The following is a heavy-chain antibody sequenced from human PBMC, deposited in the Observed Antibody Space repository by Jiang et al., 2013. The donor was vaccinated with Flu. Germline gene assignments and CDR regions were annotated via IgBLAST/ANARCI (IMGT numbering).Heavy chain of an antibody. J-gene: IGHJ6*02. Sequence: VQLLESGGGVVQPGRSLRLSCAASGFTFSSYGMHWVRQAPGKGLEWVAVISYDGSNKYYADSVKGRFTISRDNSKNTLYLQMNSLRAEDTAVYYCAKAHPGGYSYGLEIGLNLNNYYYYYGMDVWGQGTTVTVSS. V-gene: IGHV3-30*18. D-gene: IGHD5-18*01. CDR3: AKAHPGGYSYGLEIGLNLNNYYYYYGMDV. CDR2: ISYDGSNK. CDR1: GFTFSSYG.